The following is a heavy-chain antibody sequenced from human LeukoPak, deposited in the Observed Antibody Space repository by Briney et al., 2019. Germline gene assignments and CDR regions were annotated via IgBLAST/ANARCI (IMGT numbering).Heavy chain of an antibody. D-gene: IGHD3-3*01. CDR1: GYTLTSYY. Sequence: ASVKVSCKASGYTLTSYYLHWVRQATGQGLEWMGWMNPNSGNTGYAQKFQGRVTMTRNTSIGTAYMELSSLRSEDTAVYYCARAIRPRITIFGVAKSNWFDPWGQGTLVTVSS. CDR2: MNPNSGNT. J-gene: IGHJ5*02. CDR3: ARAIRPRITIFGVAKSNWFDP. V-gene: IGHV1-8*02.